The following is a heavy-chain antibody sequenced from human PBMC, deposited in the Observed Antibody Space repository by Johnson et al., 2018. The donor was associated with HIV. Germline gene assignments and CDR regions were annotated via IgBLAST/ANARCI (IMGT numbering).Heavy chain of an antibody. CDR2: INWNGGST. CDR1: GFTFADYG. J-gene: IGHJ3*02. V-gene: IGHV3-20*04. Sequence: VQLVESGGGVVRPGGSLRLSCAASGFTFADYGLSWVRQVPGKGLEWVARINWNGGSTGYEHSVTGRFPISRDNAKNSLYLQMNSLRAEDTGLYYCARVRRYNWNLGDAFDMWGQGTMVTVSS. CDR3: ARVRRYNWNLGDAFDM. D-gene: IGHD1-7*01.